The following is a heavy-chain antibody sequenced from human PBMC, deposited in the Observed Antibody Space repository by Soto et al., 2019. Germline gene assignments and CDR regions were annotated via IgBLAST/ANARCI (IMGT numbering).Heavy chain of an antibody. CDR3: ARGGSSGWFHAFDI. D-gene: IGHD6-19*01. Sequence: SETLSLTCTVSGGSISSYYWSWIRQPPGKGLEWIGYIYYSGSTNYNPSLKSRVTISVDTSKNQFSLKLSSVTAADTAVYYCARGGSSGWFHAFDIWGQGTMVTVSS. CDR1: GGSISSYY. V-gene: IGHV4-59*01. CDR2: IYYSGST. J-gene: IGHJ3*02.